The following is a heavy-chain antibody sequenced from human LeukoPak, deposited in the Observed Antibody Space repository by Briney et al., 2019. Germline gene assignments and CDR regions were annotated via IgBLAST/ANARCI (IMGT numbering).Heavy chain of an antibody. D-gene: IGHD3-10*01. CDR1: GFTFDDYG. CDR2: INGDGSST. Sequence: PGGSLRLSCAASGFTFDDYGMTWVRQAPGKGLVWVSRINGDGSSTSYADSVKGRFTISRDNAKNTLYLQVNSLRAEDTAVYYCAVGSYYFDDWGQGTLVTVSS. J-gene: IGHJ4*02. CDR3: AVGSYYFDD. V-gene: IGHV3-74*01.